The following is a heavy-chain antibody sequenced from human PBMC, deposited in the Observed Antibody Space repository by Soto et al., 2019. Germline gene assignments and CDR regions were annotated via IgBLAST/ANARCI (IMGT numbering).Heavy chain of an antibody. CDR1: GYSFTTYF. CDR2: INTVNGDT. CDR3: ARGLVVVAAAYSSYGIDF. Sequence: ASVKVSCKTSGYSFTTYFMHWVRQAPGQRLEWMGWINTVNGDTKYSQQFQGRVTIARDTSASTAYMELSSLRSEDTAVYYCARGLVVVAAAYSSYGIDFWGQGPTVTLFS. J-gene: IGHJ6*02. D-gene: IGHD2-15*01. V-gene: IGHV1-3*04.